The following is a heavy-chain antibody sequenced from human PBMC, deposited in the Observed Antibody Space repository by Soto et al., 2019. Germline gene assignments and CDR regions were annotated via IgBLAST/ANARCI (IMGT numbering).Heavy chain of an antibody. CDR2: ISKDGSHK. CDR3: ARSRSGAVADSFDF. J-gene: IGHJ4*02. CDR1: GFSFSRYA. D-gene: IGHD3-10*01. V-gene: IGHV3-30*04. Sequence: GGSLRLSCAASGFSFSRYAIHWVRQAPGKGLEWVAVISKDGSHKYYLDSVKGRFTISRDNSKNILYLQMNSLRDEDTAVYYCARSRSGAVADSFDFWGQGTLVTRLL.